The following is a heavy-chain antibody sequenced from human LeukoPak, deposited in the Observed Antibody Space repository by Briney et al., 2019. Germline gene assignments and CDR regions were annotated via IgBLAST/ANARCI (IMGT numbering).Heavy chain of an antibody. V-gene: IGHV1-69*01. D-gene: IGHD3-10*01. CDR3: ARIVGIAGRGYFDY. J-gene: IGHJ4*02. Sequence: GASVKVSCKASGGTLSRYAISWVRQAPGQGPEWMGGIIPIFGTTNYAQKFQGRVTITADESTSTAYMELSSLRSEDTAVYYCARIVGIAGRGYFDYWGQGTLVTVSS. CDR2: IIPIFGTT. CDR1: GGTLSRYA.